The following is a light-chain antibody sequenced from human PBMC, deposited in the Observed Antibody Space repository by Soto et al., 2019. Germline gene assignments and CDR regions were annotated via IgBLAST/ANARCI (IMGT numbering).Light chain of an antibody. CDR2: DAS. CDR3: QHHGGSPST. V-gene: IGKV3-20*01. CDR1: LSVSNTY. Sequence: EIVMTQSPATLSVSPGERATLSCRASLSVSNTYLAWYQQKPGQAPRLLIYDASSRATGIPDRFSGSGSGTDFTLTISRLEPEDFAVYYCQHHGGSPSTFGHGTRLEIK. J-gene: IGKJ5*01.